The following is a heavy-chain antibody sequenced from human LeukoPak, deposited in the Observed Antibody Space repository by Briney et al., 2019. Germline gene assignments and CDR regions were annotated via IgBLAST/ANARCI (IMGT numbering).Heavy chain of an antibody. J-gene: IGHJ6*04. Sequence: PGGSLRLSCAAAGFTFSSYGMHWVRQAPGKGLEGVAVIWYDGSNKYYADSVKGRFTISRDNSKNTLYLQMNSLRAEDTAVYYCARVCGDCYYYGMDVWGKGTTVTVSS. CDR3: ARVCGDCYYYGMDV. CDR2: IWYDGSNK. D-gene: IGHD2-21*01. CDR1: GFTFSSYG. V-gene: IGHV3-33*01.